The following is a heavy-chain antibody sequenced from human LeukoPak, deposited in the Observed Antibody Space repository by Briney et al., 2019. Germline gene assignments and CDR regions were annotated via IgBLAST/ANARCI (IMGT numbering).Heavy chain of an antibody. J-gene: IGHJ4*02. D-gene: IGHD2-2*01. CDR1: GYTLTELS. Sequence: ASVKVSCKVSGYTLTELSMHWVRQAPGKGLEWMGGFDPEDGETIYAQKFQGRVTMTEDTSTDTAYMELSSLRSEDTAVYYCARSHCSSPSCYEVYYFDLWGQGTLVTVSS. V-gene: IGHV1-24*01. CDR3: ARSHCSSPSCYEVYYFDL. CDR2: FDPEDGET.